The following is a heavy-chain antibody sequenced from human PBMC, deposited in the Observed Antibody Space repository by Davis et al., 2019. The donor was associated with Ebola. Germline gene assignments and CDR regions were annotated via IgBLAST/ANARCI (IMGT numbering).Heavy chain of an antibody. D-gene: IGHD3-9*01. CDR2: INHSGST. CDR1: GGSFSGYY. J-gene: IGHJ6*03. V-gene: IGHV4-34*01. Sequence: PSETLSLTCAVYGGSFSGYYWSWIRQPPGKGLEWIGEINHSGSTNYNPPLKSRVTISLDKSNNQFSLKLSSVTAADTAVYYCARVPPGRYFDWLNYYYMDVWGKGTTVTVSS. CDR3: ARVPPGRYFDWLNYYYMDV.